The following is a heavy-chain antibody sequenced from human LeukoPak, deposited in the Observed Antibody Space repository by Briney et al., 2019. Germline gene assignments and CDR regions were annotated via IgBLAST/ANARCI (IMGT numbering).Heavy chain of an antibody. CDR2: INHSGST. CDR3: ARAPAGYSSSWDWFDP. V-gene: IGHV4-34*01. D-gene: IGHD6-13*01. CDR1: GGSFSGYY. Sequence: SETLSLTCAVYGGSFSGYYWSWIRQPPGKGQEWIGEINHSGSTNYNPSLKSRVTISVDTSKNQFSLKLSSVTAADTAVYYCARAPAGYSSSWDWFDPWGQGTLVTVSS. J-gene: IGHJ5*02.